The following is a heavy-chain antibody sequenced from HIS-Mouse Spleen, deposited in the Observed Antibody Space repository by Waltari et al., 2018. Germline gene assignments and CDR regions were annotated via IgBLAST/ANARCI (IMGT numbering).Heavy chain of an antibody. CDR2: IYYSGST. D-gene: IGHD6-19*01. J-gene: IGHJ4*02. CDR1: GFTFSSYSMN. V-gene: IGHV4-59*05. Sequence: VQLVESGGSLVKPGGSLRLSCAASGFTFSSYSMNWVRQAPGKGREWIGSIYYSGSTYSNPSLKSRVTISVDTSKNQFSLKLSSVTAADTAVYYCARRRGWFDYWGQGTLVTVSS. CDR3: ARRRGWFDY.